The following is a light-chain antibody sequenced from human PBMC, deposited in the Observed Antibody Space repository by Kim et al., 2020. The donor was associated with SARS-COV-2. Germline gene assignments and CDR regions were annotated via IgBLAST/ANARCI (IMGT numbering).Light chain of an antibody. CDR2: GNS. J-gene: IGLJ1*01. Sequence: RVTISGAGTSSNIGAGKDVHWYQKLPGTAPKRLIYGNSNRPSGVPDRFSGSESGTSASLAISGLQAEDEADYYCQSFDISLSGYVFGTGTKVTVL. CDR1: SSNIGAGKD. V-gene: IGLV1-40*01. CDR3: QSFDISLSGYV.